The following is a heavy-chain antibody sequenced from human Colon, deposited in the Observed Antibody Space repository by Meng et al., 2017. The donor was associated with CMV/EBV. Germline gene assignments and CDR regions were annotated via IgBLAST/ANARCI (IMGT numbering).Heavy chain of an antibody. CDR3: ATGSVAADGKGY. J-gene: IGHJ4*02. D-gene: IGHD6-13*01. CDR2: INPKTANP. CDR1: GYMFTRYN. V-gene: IGHV7-4-1*02. Sequence: CNASGYMFTRYNINWVRQAPGQWLEWMGYINPKTANPTYVQGFTGRFVFSLDTSVSTAYLQISSLKAEDTAVYYCATGSVAADGKGYWGQGTLVTVSS.